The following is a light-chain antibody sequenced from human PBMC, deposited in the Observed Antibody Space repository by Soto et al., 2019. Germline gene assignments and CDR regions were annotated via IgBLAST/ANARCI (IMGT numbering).Light chain of an antibody. J-gene: IGKJ2*01. V-gene: IGKV3-20*01. CDR1: QSVSRSY. CDR3: QQYGSSTYT. CDR2: GAS. Sequence: EIVLTKSPGTVSLSPGERATISCRASQSVSRSYLAWSQLKPGQAPRLLLYGASSRATGIPYRFSGSGSGTDFTLTISRLEPEDLAVYYCQQYGSSTYTFGQGTKFEIK.